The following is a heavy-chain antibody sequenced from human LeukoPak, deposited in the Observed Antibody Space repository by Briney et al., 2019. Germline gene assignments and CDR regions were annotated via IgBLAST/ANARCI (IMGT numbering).Heavy chain of an antibody. D-gene: IGHD5-24*01. CDR1: GFNFRNYW. J-gene: IGHJ4*02. CDR3: FAAPPTRDDY. V-gene: IGHV3-7*05. CDR2: VKPGGTEK. Sequence: TGGSLRLSCAASGFNFRNYWINWVRQAPGKGLEWVANVKPGGTEKYYVDSVKGRFTISGDNATSSLYLQMNSLRAEDTYVCYCFAAPPTRDDYWGQGTLVTVSS.